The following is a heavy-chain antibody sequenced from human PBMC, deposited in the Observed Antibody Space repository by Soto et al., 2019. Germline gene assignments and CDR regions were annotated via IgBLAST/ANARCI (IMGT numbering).Heavy chain of an antibody. CDR3: ARDVREQLVTDY. D-gene: IGHD6-6*01. V-gene: IGHV3-33*01. CDR1: GFTFSSYG. J-gene: IGHJ4*02. Sequence: QVQLVESGGRVVQPGRSLRLSCAASGFTFSSYGMHWVRQAPGKGLEWVAVIWYDGSNKYYADSVRGRFTISRENSKNTLYLQMNSLRAEDTAVYYCARDVREQLVTDYWGQGTLVTVSS. CDR2: IWYDGSNK.